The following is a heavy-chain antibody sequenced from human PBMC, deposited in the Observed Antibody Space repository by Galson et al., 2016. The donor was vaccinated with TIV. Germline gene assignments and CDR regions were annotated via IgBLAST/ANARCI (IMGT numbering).Heavy chain of an antibody. CDR1: GFTFSVYD. D-gene: IGHD1-26*01. CDR2: IGTAADT. J-gene: IGHJ4*02. CDR3: VRAPHSGNYYYFDY. Sequence: SLRLSCAASGFTFSVYDMHWVRQVPGKGLEWVSGIGTAADTYYPGFVKGRFFIDREDAKNSLSLQMNSLTVGDTAAYYCVRAPHSGNYYYFDYWGQGALVTVSS. V-gene: IGHV3-13*01.